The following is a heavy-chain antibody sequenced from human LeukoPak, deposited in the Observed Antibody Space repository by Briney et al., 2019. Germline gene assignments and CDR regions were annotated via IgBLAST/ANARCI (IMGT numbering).Heavy chain of an antibody. V-gene: IGHV1-18*04. J-gene: IGHJ6*03. CDR2: ISAYNGNT. CDR1: GYTFTDYY. CDR3: AISSIGYMDV. Sequence: ASVKVSCKASGYTFTDYYMHWVRQAPGQGLEWMGWISAYNGNTNYAQKLQGRVTMTTDTSTSTAYMELRSLRSDDTAVYYCAISSIGYMDVWGKGTTVTVSS. D-gene: IGHD2/OR15-2a*01.